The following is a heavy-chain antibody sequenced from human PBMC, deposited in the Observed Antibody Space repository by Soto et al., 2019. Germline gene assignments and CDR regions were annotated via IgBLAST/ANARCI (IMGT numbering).Heavy chain of an antibody. J-gene: IGHJ4*02. V-gene: IGHV1-2*04. CDR1: GYTFTGYY. CDR2: INPNSGGT. Sequence: EASVKVSCKASGYTFTGYYMHWVRQAPGQGLEWMGWINPNSGGTNYAQKFQGWVTMTRDTSISTAYKELSRLRSDDTAVYYCARTGSTGVLTGYYNLSTGFDYWGQGTLVTVSS. CDR3: ARTGSTGVLTGYYNLSTGFDY. D-gene: IGHD3-9*01.